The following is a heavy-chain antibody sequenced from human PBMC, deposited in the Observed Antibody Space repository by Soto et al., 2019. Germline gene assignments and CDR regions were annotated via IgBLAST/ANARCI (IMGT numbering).Heavy chain of an antibody. J-gene: IGHJ1*01. CDR3: ATGLKGIMDYYDSSGYYGAEYFQH. CDR1: GGSISSGGYY. CDR2: IYYSGST. V-gene: IGHV4-31*03. D-gene: IGHD3-22*01. Sequence: QVQLQESGPGLVKPSQTLSLTCTVSGGSISSGGYYWSWIRQHPGKGLEWIGYIYYSGSTYYNPSLKSRVTISVDTSKNQFSLKLSSVTAADTAVYYCATGLKGIMDYYDSSGYYGAEYFQHWGQGTLVTVSS.